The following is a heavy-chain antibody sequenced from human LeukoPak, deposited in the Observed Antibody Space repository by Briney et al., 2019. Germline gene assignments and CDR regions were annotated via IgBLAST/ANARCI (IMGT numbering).Heavy chain of an antibody. CDR3: ARRGTTYCTVDSCHPNWFDP. CDR2: INGSSSDT. V-gene: IGHV3-11*03. CDR1: GFTFSDYY. J-gene: IGHJ5*02. Sequence: PGGSLRLSCAASGFTFSDYYMTWIRQAPRRGLEWISYINGSSSDTKYADSVKGRFTISRDNAKNSLYLLMNSLRAEDTAVYYCARRGTTYCTVDSCHPNWFDPWGQGTLVTVSS. D-gene: IGHD2-15*01.